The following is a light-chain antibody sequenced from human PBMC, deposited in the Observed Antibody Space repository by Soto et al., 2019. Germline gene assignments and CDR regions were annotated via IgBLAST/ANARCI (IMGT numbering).Light chain of an antibody. V-gene: IGLV1-40*01. CDR2: GNN. J-gene: IGLJ1*01. Sequence: QSVLTQPPSVSGAPGQGATISCPGTGSNIGAGNVVNWSQRLPGPAPKVLIYGNNNRPSGVPDRFSGSKSGTSASLAITGLQAEDEADYYCQSYDSSLSGSYVFGTGTKLTVL. CDR1: GSNIGAGNV. CDR3: QSYDSSLSGSYV.